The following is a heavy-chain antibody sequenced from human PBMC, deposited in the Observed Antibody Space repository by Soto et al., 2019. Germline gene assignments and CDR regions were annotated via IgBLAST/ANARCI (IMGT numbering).Heavy chain of an antibody. V-gene: IGHV4-59*01. CDR1: GGSINSYF. CDR3: ARGVNNWNDGVYFYYHMDV. CDR2: VHYTGSS. J-gene: IGHJ6*03. D-gene: IGHD1-20*01. Sequence: QVQLQESGPGLVKPSETLSLTCTVSGGSINSYFWSWIRQPPGKGLEWIGYVHYTGSSNYSPSLKSRVTISADTAKNQISVKLNAVTAADTAVYSCARGVNNWNDGVYFYYHMDVWGKGTTVTVSS.